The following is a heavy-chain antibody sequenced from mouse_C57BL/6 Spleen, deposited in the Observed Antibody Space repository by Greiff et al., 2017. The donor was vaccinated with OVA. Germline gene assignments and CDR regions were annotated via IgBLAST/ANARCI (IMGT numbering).Heavy chain of an antibody. Sequence: VQLQQSGPVLVKPGASVKMSCKASGYTFTDYYMNWVKQSHGKSLEWIGVINPYNGGTSYNQKFKGKATLTAEKSSSTAYMQLSSLTSEDSAVYFCAREHYDYDYYAMDYWGQGTSVTVSS. CDR1: GYTFTDYY. J-gene: IGHJ4*01. V-gene: IGHV1-19*01. CDR3: AREHYDYDYYAMDY. D-gene: IGHD2-4*01. CDR2: INPYNGGT.